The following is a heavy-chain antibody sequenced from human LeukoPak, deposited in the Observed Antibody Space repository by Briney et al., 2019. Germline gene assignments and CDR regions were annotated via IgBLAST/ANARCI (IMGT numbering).Heavy chain of an antibody. CDR3: ARDSEREAPDY. D-gene: IGHD1-1*01. V-gene: IGHV3-7*01. J-gene: IGHJ4*02. Sequence: GGSLRLSCAAAGLTFSSYWMNWVRQAPGKGLEWVANIKEDGSEKYYVDSVKGRFTISRDNAKNSLYLQMNSLRAEDTVVYYCARDSEREAPDYWGQGTLVTVSS. CDR2: IKEDGSEK. CDR1: GLTFSSYW.